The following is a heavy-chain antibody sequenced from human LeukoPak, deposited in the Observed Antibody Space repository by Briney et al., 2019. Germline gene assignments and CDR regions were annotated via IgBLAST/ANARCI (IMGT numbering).Heavy chain of an antibody. D-gene: IGHD3-10*01. Sequence: SGPTLVNPTQTLTLTCTFSGFSLSTRGVGVGWIRQPPGKALEWLALIYWDDDKRYSPSLRSRLTITKDTAKNQVVLTMTDMDPVDTATYYCAHSTGWFGELEEYFQHWGQGTLVTVSS. CDR1: GFSLSTRGVG. V-gene: IGHV2-5*02. CDR3: AHSTGWFGELEEYFQH. J-gene: IGHJ1*01. CDR2: IYWDDDK.